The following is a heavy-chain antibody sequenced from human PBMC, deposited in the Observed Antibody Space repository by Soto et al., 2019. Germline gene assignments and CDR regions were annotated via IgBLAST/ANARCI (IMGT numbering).Heavy chain of an antibody. CDR1: GDSVSSISAA. V-gene: IGHV6-1*01. CDR2: TYYRSKWNN. CDR3: ARGDGYHFDY. D-gene: IGHD5-12*01. Sequence: QVQLQQSGPGLVKPSQTLSLTCVIYGDSVSSISAAWNWIRQSPSRGLEWLGRTYYRSKWNNDYSISVNSRITINPDTSKNHFSLQLNSVTPQDTAVYYCARGDGYHFDYWGQGTLVTVSS. J-gene: IGHJ4*02.